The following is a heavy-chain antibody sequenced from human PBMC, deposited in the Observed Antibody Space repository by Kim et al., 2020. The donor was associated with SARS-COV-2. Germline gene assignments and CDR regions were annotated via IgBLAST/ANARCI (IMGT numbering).Heavy chain of an antibody. CDR1: GFTFSSYA. J-gene: IGHJ6*02. V-gene: IGHV3-64D*09. D-gene: IGHD6-13*01. Sequence: GGSLRLSCSASGFTFSSYAMHWVRQAPGKGLEYVSAISSNGGSTYYADSVKGRFTISRDNSKNTLYLQMSSLRAEDTAVYYCVKDAAAAGIADYYYGMDVWGQGTTVTVSS. CDR3: VKDAAAAGIADYYYGMDV. CDR2: ISSNGGST.